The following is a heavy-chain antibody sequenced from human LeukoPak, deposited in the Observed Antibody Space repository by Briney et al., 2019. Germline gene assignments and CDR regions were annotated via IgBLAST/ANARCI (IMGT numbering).Heavy chain of an antibody. CDR2: IYKNGGT. CDR3: AXGRXLXXPXXXXQH. D-gene: IGHD5-24*01. J-gene: IGHJ1*01. V-gene: IGHV4-4*07. CDR1: GGSISSYY. Sequence: SETLSLTCTVSGGSISSYYWSWIRQSAGKGLEWIGRIYKNGGTYYNPSLKSRVTMSVDTSKNQFSFKLNSVTAADTAVYYCAXGRXLXXPXXXXQHWGLXTXVTVSS.